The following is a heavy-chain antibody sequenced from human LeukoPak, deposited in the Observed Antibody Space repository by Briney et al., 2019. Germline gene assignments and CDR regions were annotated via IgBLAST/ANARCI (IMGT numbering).Heavy chain of an antibody. V-gene: IGHV4-61*02. D-gene: IGHD6-13*01. CDR2: IYTSGTT. CDR3: ARDRRIAASHDVFDI. J-gene: IGHJ3*02. CDR1: GASISSGSYY. Sequence: SETLSLTCAVSGASISSGSYYWTWIRQPAGKGLEWIGRIYTSGTTNYNPSLKSRVTISVDTSKNQFSLKLSSVTAADTAVYYCARDRRIAASHDVFDIWGQGTMVTVSS.